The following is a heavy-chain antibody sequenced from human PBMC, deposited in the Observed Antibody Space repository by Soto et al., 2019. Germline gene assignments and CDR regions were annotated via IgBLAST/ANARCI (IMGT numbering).Heavy chain of an antibody. D-gene: IGHD6-13*01. CDR3: ARDRRAAAVYGMDV. V-gene: IGHV4-39*07. J-gene: IGHJ6*02. CDR1: GGSISSSSYY. Sequence: PSETLSLTCTVSGGSISSSSYYWGWIRQPPGKGLEWIGSIYYSGSTYYNPSLKSRVTISVDTSKNQFSLKLSSVTAADTAVYYCARDRRAAAVYGMDVWGQGTTVTVSS. CDR2: IYYSGST.